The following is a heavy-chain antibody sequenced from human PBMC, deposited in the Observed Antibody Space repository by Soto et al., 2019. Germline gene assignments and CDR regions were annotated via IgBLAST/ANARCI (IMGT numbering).Heavy chain of an antibody. J-gene: IGHJ5*02. V-gene: IGHV3-7*01. CDR2: IKPDESEK. CDR3: VRGGSNYAS. D-gene: IGHD4-4*01. Sequence: EVQLVESGGGLVQPGGSLRLSCTASGFTFSDSWMTWVRQAPGKGLEWVARIKPDESEKKYADSVKGRFSISRDNAKNSMYLQMDSLRGEDTAEYYCVRGGSNYASWGQGTLVTVSS. CDR1: GFTFSDSW.